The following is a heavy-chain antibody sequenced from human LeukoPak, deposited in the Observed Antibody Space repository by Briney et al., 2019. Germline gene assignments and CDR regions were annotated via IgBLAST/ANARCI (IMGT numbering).Heavy chain of an antibody. CDR3: AKPEALDITIFGVVIDLDFDY. J-gene: IGHJ4*02. CDR2: IRYDGSNK. V-gene: IGHV3-30*02. D-gene: IGHD3-3*01. Sequence: GGSLRLSCAASGFTFSSYGMHWVRQAPGKGLEWVAFIRYDGSNKYYADSVKGRFTISRDNSKNTLYLQMNSLRAEDTAVYYCAKPEALDITIFGVVIDLDFDYWSQGTLVTVSS. CDR1: GFTFSSYG.